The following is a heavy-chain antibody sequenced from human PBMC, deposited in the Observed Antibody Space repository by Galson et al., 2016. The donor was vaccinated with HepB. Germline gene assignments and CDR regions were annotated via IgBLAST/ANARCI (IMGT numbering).Heavy chain of an antibody. Sequence: SLILSCAASGFSVSSNFVSWVRQSPGKGLEWVSVIYTGGSTYYADSVKGRFTISRDNSKNMLYLQMNSLRAEDTAVYYCARAIAAAGNFDYWGQGTLVTVSS. CDR3: ARAIAAAGNFDY. V-gene: IGHV3-53*01. CDR2: IYTGGST. CDR1: GFSVSSNF. D-gene: IGHD6-13*01. J-gene: IGHJ4*02.